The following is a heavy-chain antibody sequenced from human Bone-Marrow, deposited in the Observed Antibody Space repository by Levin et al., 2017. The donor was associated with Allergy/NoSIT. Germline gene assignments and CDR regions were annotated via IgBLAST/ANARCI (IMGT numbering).Heavy chain of an antibody. CDR2: ISYDGSNK. Sequence: PGGSLRLSCAASGFTFSSYAMHWVRQAPGKGLEWVAVISYDGSNKYYADSVKGRFTISRDNSKNTLYLQMNSLRAEDTAVYYCARTQDYDILTGYYSSETFDYWGQGTLVTVSS. D-gene: IGHD3-9*01. CDR3: ARTQDYDILTGYYSSETFDY. CDR1: GFTFSSYA. V-gene: IGHV3-30-3*01. J-gene: IGHJ4*02.